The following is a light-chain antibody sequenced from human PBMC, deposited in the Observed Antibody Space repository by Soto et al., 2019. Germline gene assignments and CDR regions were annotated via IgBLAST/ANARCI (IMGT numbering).Light chain of an antibody. CDR1: QSISNY. J-gene: IGKJ1*01. Sequence: DIQMTQSPSSLSASVGDRVTITCRASQSISNYLNWYQQKPGKAPKVLIYAASSLRSGVPSRFSGSGSGTDFTLTISSLQPEDFATYYCQQSYSKRSFGQGTKVEIK. CDR2: AAS. V-gene: IGKV1-39*01. CDR3: QQSYSKRS.